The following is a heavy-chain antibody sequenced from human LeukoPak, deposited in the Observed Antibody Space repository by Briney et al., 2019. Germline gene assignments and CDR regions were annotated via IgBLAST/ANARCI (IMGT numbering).Heavy chain of an antibody. CDR1: GDSVFSNGVA. V-gene: IGHV6-1*01. Sequence: SQTLSLTCALSGDSVFSNGVAWNCIRPSPSRGLDWLGRTYYWAKWYRDYSITVKNQVTVNPDTYKNRFTPQQNAVTPGDTAVYYCARGRMSAFDIWDQGTLVTVSS. J-gene: IGHJ3*02. CDR2: TYYWAKWYR. CDR3: ARGRMSAFDI.